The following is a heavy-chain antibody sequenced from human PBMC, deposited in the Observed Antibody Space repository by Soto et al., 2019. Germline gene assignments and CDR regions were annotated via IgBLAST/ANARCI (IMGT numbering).Heavy chain of an antibody. CDR2: INPSGGST. D-gene: IGHD3-9*01. CDR3: ARDPNILTGYYYYYYMDV. J-gene: IGHJ6*03. V-gene: IGHV1-46*03. CDR1: GYTFTSYY. Sequence: ASVKVSCKASGYTFTSYYMHWVRQAPGQGLEWMGIINPSGGSTSYAQKFQGRVTMTRDTSTSTVDMELSSLRSEDTAVYYCARDPNILTGYYYYYYMDVWGKGTTVTVSS.